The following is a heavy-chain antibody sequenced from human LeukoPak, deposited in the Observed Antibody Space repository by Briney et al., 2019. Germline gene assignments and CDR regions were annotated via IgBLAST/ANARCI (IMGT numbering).Heavy chain of an antibody. CDR3: ARDPHKPANVPPGFDP. CDR2: ISSSSSYI. J-gene: IGHJ5*02. CDR1: GVTFEDYY. D-gene: IGHD2-15*01. V-gene: IGHV3-11*06. Sequence: GGSLRLSCTGSGVTFEDYYLSWIRQAPGKGLEWVSSISSSSSYIYYADSVKGRFTISRDNAKNSLYLQMNSLRAEDTAVYYCARDPHKPANVPPGFDPWGQGTLVTVSS.